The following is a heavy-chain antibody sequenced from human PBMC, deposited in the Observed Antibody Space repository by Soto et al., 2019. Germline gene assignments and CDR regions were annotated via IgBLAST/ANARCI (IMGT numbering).Heavy chain of an antibody. CDR3: ATDLDYDSSGYYYY. V-gene: IGHV1-24*01. Sequence: ASVKVSCKVSGYTLTELSMHWVRQAPGKGLEWMGGFDPEDGETIYAQKFQGRVTMTEDTSTDTAYMELSSLRSEDAAVYYCATDLDYDSSGYYYYWGQGTLVTVSS. J-gene: IGHJ4*02. CDR2: FDPEDGET. CDR1: GYTLTELS. D-gene: IGHD3-22*01.